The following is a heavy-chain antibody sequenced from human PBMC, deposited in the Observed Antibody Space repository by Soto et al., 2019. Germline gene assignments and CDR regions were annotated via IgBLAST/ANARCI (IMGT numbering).Heavy chain of an antibody. CDR1: GGTFSSYA. CDR2: IIPIFGTA. CDR3: PRDSRSCSGGSCYSLPGIVY. D-gene: IGHD2-15*01. J-gene: IGHJ4*02. Sequence: QVQLVQSGAEVKKPGSSVKVSCKASGGTFSSYAISWVRQAPGQGLEWMGGIIPIFGTANYAPKFQVRVTIPADGSTSPAYTALSRLTAAETGVYYCPRDSRSCSGGSCYSLPGIVYWVRGAMVTV. V-gene: IGHV1-69*12.